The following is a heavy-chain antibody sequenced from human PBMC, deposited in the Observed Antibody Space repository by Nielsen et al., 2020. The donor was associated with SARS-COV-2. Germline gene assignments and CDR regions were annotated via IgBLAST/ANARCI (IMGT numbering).Heavy chain of an antibody. J-gene: IGHJ5*02. Sequence: GGSLRLSCAASGFTFDDYAMHWFRQAPGKGLDWVSGISWNSGSIGYADSVKGRFTISRDNAKNSLYLQMNSLRAEDTALYYCAKDIEQWLPVDGYRRFDPWGQGTLVTVSS. D-gene: IGHD6-19*01. CDR2: ISWNSGSI. V-gene: IGHV3-9*01. CDR1: GFTFDDYA. CDR3: AKDIEQWLPVDGYRRFDP.